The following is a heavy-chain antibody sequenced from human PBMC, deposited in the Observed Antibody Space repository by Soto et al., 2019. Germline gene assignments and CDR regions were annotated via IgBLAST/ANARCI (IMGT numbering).Heavy chain of an antibody. CDR3: ARLVYGDSGPDS. D-gene: IGHD4-17*01. CDR2: VYHSGST. Sequence: SETLSLTCAVSGGSIGSGGYSWSWIRQPPGKGLEWIGYVYHSGSTYYNPSLKSRVTISVDRSKNHFSLKLNSVTAADTAVYYCARLVYGDSGPDSWGQGTLVTVSS. V-gene: IGHV4-30-2*01. J-gene: IGHJ4*02. CDR1: GGSIGSGGYS.